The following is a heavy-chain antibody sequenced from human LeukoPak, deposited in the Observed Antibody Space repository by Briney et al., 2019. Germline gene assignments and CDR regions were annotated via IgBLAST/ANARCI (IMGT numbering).Heavy chain of an antibody. D-gene: IGHD3-22*01. CDR1: GFTFSSYS. Sequence: GGSLRLSCAASGFTFSSYSMNWVRQAPGKGLEWVSSISSSSSYIYYADSVKGRFTISRDNAKNSLYLQMNSLRAEDTAVCYCAGVYYDSSGYYPNWFDPWGQGTLVTVSS. CDR3: AGVYYDSSGYYPNWFDP. V-gene: IGHV3-21*01. CDR2: ISSSSSYI. J-gene: IGHJ5*02.